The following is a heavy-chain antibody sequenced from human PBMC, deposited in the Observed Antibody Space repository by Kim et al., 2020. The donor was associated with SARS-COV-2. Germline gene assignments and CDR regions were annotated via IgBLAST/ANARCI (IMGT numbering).Heavy chain of an antibody. V-gene: IGHV3-21*01. CDR1: GFTFSSYS. CDR3: ARDQYSGYDVGVDY. J-gene: IGHJ4*02. Sequence: GGSLRLSCAASGFTFSSYSMNWVRQAPGKGLEWVSSISSSSSYIYYADSVKGRFTISRDNAKNSLYLQMNSLRAEDTAVYYCARDQYSGYDVGVDYWGQGYLVTVSS. D-gene: IGHD5-12*01. CDR2: ISSSSSYI.